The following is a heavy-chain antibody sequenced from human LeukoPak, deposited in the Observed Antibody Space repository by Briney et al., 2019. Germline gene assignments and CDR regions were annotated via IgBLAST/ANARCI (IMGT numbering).Heavy chain of an antibody. J-gene: IGHJ4*02. Sequence: SQTLSLTCAISGDSVSSNSAAWNWIRQSPSRGLWWRERTYYKSKWSNDYAVSVESRITINPDTSKNQFSLHLNSVTPDDTAVYYCARGNWSDAYYFDFWGQGTLVTVSS. CDR3: ARGNWSDAYYFDF. CDR1: GDSVSSNSAA. CDR2: TYYKSKWSN. D-gene: IGHD1-1*01. V-gene: IGHV6-1*01.